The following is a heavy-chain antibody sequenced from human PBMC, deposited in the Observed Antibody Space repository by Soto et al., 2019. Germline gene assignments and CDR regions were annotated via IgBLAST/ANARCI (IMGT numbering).Heavy chain of an antibody. V-gene: IGHV3-15*01. CDR1: GFTFSNAW. CDR3: TTYPWVPAAPDRMYNWFDP. Sequence: EVQLVESGGGLVKPGGSLRLSCAASGFTFSNAWMSWVRQAPGKGLEWVGRIKSKTDGGTTDYAAPVKGRFTISRDDSKNTLYLQMNSLKTEDTAVYYCTTYPWVPAAPDRMYNWFDPWGQGTLVTVSS. D-gene: IGHD2-2*01. J-gene: IGHJ5*02. CDR2: IKSKTDGGTT.